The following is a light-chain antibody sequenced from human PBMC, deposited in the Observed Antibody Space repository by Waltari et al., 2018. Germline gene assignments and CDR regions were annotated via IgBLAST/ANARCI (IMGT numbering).Light chain of an antibody. V-gene: IGKV4-1*01. CDR3: QQYYSTWT. CDR2: WAS. CDR1: QSVLYSSNNKNY. Sequence: DIVMTQSPDSLAVSLGERATINCKSSQSVLYSSNNKNYLAWYQPKPGQPPKLLIYWASTRESGVPDRFSGSGSGTDFTLTISSLQAEDVAVYYCQQYYSTWTFGQGTKVEIK. J-gene: IGKJ1*01.